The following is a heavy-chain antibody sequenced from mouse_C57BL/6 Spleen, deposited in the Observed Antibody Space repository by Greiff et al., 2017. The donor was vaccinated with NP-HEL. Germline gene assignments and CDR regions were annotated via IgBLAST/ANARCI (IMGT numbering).Heavy chain of an antibody. CDR2: FYPGSGSI. Sequence: QVQLKQSGAELVKPGASVKLSCKASGYTFTEYTIHWVKQRSGQGLEWIGWFYPGSGSIKYNEKFKGKATFTADTSSNTAYMQLSSLTTEDSAIYYCARGGLGRSLFDYWGQGTTLTVSS. V-gene: IGHV1-62-2*01. J-gene: IGHJ2*01. D-gene: IGHD4-1*01. CDR1: GYTFTEYT. CDR3: ARGGLGRSLFDY.